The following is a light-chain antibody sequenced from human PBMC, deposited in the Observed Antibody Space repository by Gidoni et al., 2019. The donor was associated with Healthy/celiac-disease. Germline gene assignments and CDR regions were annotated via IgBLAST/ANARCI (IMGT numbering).Light chain of an antibody. J-gene: IGKJ1*01. Sequence: DIQMTQSPSTLSASVGDSVTITCRASQSISSWLAWYQQKPGKAPKLLIYKASSLESGVPSRFSGSGSGTEFTLTISSLQPDDFATYYCQQYNSYWTFGQXTKVEIK. CDR1: QSISSW. CDR3: QQYNSYWT. CDR2: KAS. V-gene: IGKV1-5*03.